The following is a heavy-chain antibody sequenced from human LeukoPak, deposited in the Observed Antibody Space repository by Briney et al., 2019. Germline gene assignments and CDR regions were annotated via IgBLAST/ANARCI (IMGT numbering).Heavy chain of an antibody. Sequence: PGGSLRLSCAASGFTFSRYWMHWVRQTPGKGLVWVSRINSDGSATNYADSVKGRFTISRDNAKNTLFLQMSSLRPEDTAVYYCARAGEEYYGFWSGYHPLNSGGQGTLVTVSS. CDR2: INSDGSAT. J-gene: IGHJ5*01. V-gene: IGHV3-74*01. CDR1: GFTFSRYW. D-gene: IGHD3-3*01. CDR3: ARAGEEYYGFWSGYHPLNS.